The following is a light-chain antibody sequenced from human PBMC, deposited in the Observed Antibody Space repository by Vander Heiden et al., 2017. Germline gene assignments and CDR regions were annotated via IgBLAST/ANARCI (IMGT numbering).Light chain of an antibody. Sequence: SSVVTQPPSVSVAPGQTATMTRGGNKIGRKSVHWDAQKPGSAPVPVSCDDTDRPSGIPERFSGSTAGNTATLAISRVEAGDEADCYCQVWDSSSDHRVFGGGTKLTVL. J-gene: IGLJ3*02. V-gene: IGLV3-21*02. CDR1: KIGRKS. CDR3: QVWDSSSDHRV. CDR2: DDT.